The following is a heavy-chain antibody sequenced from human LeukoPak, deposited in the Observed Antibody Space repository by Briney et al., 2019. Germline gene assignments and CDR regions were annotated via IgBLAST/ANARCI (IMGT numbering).Heavy chain of an antibody. CDR2: IYYSGST. Sequence: SETLSLNCTVSGGSISSYYWSWIRQPPGKGLEWIGYIYYSGSTNYNPSLKSRVTTSVDTSKNQFSLKLSSVTAADTAVYYCARDSRIAVAGYYYYYGMDVWGQGTTVTVSS. J-gene: IGHJ6*02. CDR3: ARDSRIAVAGYYYYYGMDV. V-gene: IGHV4-59*01. CDR1: GGSISSYY. D-gene: IGHD6-19*01.